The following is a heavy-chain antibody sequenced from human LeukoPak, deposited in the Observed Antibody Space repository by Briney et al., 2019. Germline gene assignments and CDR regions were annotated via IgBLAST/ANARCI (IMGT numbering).Heavy chain of an antibody. CDR1: VYTFTSYD. V-gene: IGHV1-18*01. Sequence: ASVKVFCKASVYTFTSYDISWVRPATGQGLEWMGWISAYGVSTDYAQKFQDRVTMTADTSTNTAYMDLRTLRPDDTAVYYCARANLWIGEHWFDPWGQGTLVTVSS. CDR2: ISAYGVST. CDR3: ARANLWIGEHWFDP. J-gene: IGHJ5*02. D-gene: IGHD3-10*01.